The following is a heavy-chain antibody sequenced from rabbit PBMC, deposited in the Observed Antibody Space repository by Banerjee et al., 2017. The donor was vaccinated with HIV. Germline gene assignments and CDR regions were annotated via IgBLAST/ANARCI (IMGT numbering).Heavy chain of an antibody. D-gene: IGHD4-2*01. Sequence: QSLEESGGDLVKPERSLTLTCTASGFSFSSGYYMCWVRQAPGKGLEWIACIYPGGGGSTYYAPWAKGRFTISKTSSTTVTLQMTSLTAADTATYFCVREYAGIGGDYYYGMDLWGPGTLVTVS. CDR1: GFSFSSGYY. V-gene: IGHV1S40*01. J-gene: IGHJ6*01. CDR3: VREYAGIGGDYYYGMDL. CDR2: IYPGGGGST.